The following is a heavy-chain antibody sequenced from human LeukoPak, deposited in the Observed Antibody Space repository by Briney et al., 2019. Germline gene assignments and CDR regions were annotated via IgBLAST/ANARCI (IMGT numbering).Heavy chain of an antibody. Sequence: GGSLSLSCAASGFTFSSYAMSWVRQAPGRGLEWVSAISGSGGSTYYADSVKGRFTISRDNSKNTLYLQMNSLRAEDKAVYYCAKDRIVFVDYWGQGTLVTVSS. CDR2: ISGSGGST. CDR3: AKDRIVFVDY. CDR1: GFTFSSYA. D-gene: IGHD3-3*01. V-gene: IGHV3-23*01. J-gene: IGHJ4*02.